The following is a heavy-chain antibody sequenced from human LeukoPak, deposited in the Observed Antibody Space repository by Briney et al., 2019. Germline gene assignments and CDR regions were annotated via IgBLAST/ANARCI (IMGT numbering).Heavy chain of an antibody. CDR3: AEDRGDYYGSGYFDY. CDR2: INAGNGNT. CDR1: GYTFTSYA. V-gene: IGHV1-3*01. J-gene: IGHJ4*02. D-gene: IGHD3-10*01. Sequence: ASVKVSCKASGYTFTSYAMHWVRQAPGQRLEWMGWINAGNGNTKYSQKFQGRVTITRDTSASTAYMNLSSLRSEDTAGYYCAEDRGDYYGSGYFDYWGERSLVTVSS.